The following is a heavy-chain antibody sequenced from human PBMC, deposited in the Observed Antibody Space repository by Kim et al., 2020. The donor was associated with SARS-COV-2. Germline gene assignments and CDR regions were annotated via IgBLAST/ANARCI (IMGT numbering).Heavy chain of an antibody. CDR1: GYTFTSYY. Sequence: ASVKLSCKASGYTFTSYYMHWVRQAPGQGLEWMGIINPSGGSTSYAQKFQGRVTMTRDTSTSTVYMELSSLRSEDTAVYYCARVKGATGTPHPFYYYYMDVWGKGTTVTVSS. D-gene: IGHD1-1*01. J-gene: IGHJ6*03. CDR3: ARVKGATGTPHPFYYYYMDV. CDR2: INPSGGST. V-gene: IGHV1-46*01.